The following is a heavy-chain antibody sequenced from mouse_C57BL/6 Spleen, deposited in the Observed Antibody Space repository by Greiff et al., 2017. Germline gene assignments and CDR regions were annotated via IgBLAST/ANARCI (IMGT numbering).Heavy chain of an antibody. CDR1: GFTFSSYA. V-gene: IGHV5-9-1*02. J-gene: IGHJ4*01. D-gene: IGHD2-5*01. CDR2: ISSGGDYI. CDR3: RRGAHYYRNTGYARDY. Sequence: EVMLVESGEGLVKPGGSLKLSCAASGFTFSSYAMSWVRQTPEKRLEWVAYISSGGDYIYYADTVKGRFTISRDNARNTLYLQMSSLKAEDTAMYYCRRGAHYYRNTGYARDYWGQGTSVTVSS.